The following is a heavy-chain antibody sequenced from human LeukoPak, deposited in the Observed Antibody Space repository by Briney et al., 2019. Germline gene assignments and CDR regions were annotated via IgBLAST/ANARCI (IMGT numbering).Heavy chain of an antibody. D-gene: IGHD6-19*01. CDR2: ISYDGSNK. V-gene: IGHV3-30*03. Sequence: PGGSLRLSCAASGFTFTNAWMNWMGWVRQAPGKGLEWVAVISYDGSNKYYADSVKGRFTISRDNSKNTLYLQMNSLRAEDTAVYYCARDSSGWYVSSYYYYGMDVWGQGTTVTVSS. J-gene: IGHJ6*02. CDR1: GFTFTNAW. CDR3: ARDSSGWYVSSYYYYGMDV.